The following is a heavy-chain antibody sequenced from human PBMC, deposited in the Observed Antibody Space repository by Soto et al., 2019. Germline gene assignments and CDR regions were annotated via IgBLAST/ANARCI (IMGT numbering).Heavy chain of an antibody. CDR3: ARSHRDYYYYVMDV. CDR2: INPNSGGT. J-gene: IGHJ6*02. Sequence: ASVKVSCKASGYTFTGYYMHWVRQAPGQGLEWMGWINPNSGGTNYAQKFQGWVTMTRDTSISTAYMELSRLRSDDTAVYYCARSHRDYYYYVMDVWGQGTTVIVSS. CDR1: GYTFTGYY. V-gene: IGHV1-2*04.